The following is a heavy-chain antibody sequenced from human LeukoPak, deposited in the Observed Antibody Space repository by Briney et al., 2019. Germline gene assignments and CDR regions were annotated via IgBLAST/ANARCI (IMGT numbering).Heavy chain of an antibody. CDR3: ARESWSDSVAFDI. V-gene: IGHV3-30*04. CDR1: GFNFSSYA. J-gene: IGHJ3*02. Sequence: PGGSLRLSCAASGFNFSSYAMHWVRQAPGEGLEWVGLISYGGIDKSYADSVKGRFTISRDSSKRTLYLQMNSLRAEDTAMYYCARESWSDSVAFDIWGLETMVIVSS. CDR2: ISYGGIDK. D-gene: IGHD3-3*01.